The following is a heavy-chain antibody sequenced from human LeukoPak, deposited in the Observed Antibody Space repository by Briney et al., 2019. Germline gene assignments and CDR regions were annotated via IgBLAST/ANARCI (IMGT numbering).Heavy chain of an antibody. CDR3: ARENSASYREFDS. Sequence: SETLSLTCTVSGGSISTYYWSWIRQPAGKGLEWIGRIFASGRTKYHPSLMSRVTISIDTYKNKFALRGTCVPAAATAVYYCARENSASYREFDSWGQGTPVTVSS. D-gene: IGHD1-26*01. J-gene: IGHJ4*02. CDR2: IFASGRT. CDR1: GGSISTYY. V-gene: IGHV4-4*07.